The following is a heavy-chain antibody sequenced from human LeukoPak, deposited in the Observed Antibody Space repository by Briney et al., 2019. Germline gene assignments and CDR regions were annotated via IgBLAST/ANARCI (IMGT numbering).Heavy chain of an antibody. D-gene: IGHD2-2*01. CDR2: ISGYNGNT. V-gene: IGHV1-18*04. Sequence: PSVKVSCKASGYIFTSHGISWVRQAPGRGLEWMGWISGYNGNTNYAQKLQGRVTMTTDTSTSTAYMELRSLRSDDTAVYYCARVLVVPSGPAYYYYYGMDVWGKGTTVTVSS. CDR1: GYIFTSHG. CDR3: ARVLVVPSGPAYYYYYGMDV. J-gene: IGHJ6*04.